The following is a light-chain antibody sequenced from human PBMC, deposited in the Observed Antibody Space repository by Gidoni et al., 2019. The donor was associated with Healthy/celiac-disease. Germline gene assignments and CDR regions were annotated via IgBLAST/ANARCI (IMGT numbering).Light chain of an antibody. V-gene: IGKV1-33*01. CDR2: DAS. CDR1: LDISNY. CDR3: QRYDNLPYT. J-gene: IGKJ2*01. Sequence: DIQMTQSPSSLSASVGDRVTITCQASLDISNYLNWYQQKPGKAPKLLIYDASNLETGVPTRFSGSGSGTDFTFTISSLQPEDIATYYCQRYDNLPYTFGQGTKLEIK.